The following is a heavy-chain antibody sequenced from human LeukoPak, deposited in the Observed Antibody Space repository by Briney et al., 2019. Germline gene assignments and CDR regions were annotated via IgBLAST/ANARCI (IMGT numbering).Heavy chain of an antibody. Sequence: GGSLRLSCSASGFTFSSFSMFWVRQAPGKGLERLSYISSTSRNIYYADSVKGRFTVSRDNAKNSLFLQMNSLRAEDTAIYYCAREWRGSGDYWGQGTLVTVSS. CDR3: AREWRGSGDY. V-gene: IGHV3-48*04. CDR1: GFTFSSFS. CDR2: ISSTSRNI. D-gene: IGHD3-10*01. J-gene: IGHJ4*02.